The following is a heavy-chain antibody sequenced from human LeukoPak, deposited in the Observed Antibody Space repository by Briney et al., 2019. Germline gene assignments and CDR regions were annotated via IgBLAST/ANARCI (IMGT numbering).Heavy chain of an antibody. CDR1: GGSISSTSYY. Sequence: SETLSLTCTVSGGSISSTSYYWGWIRQPPGKGLEWIGSISYSGTTYYNPSLKSRVTISVDKSKNQFSLKLSSVTAADTAVHYCARVDSSSWYDYYYMDVWGKGTTVTVSS. D-gene: IGHD6-13*01. CDR3: ARVDSSSWYDYYYMDV. J-gene: IGHJ6*03. V-gene: IGHV4-39*07. CDR2: ISYSGTT.